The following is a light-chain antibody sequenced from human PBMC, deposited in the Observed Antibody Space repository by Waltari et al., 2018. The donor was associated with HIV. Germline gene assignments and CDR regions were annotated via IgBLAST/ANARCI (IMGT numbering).Light chain of an antibody. CDR2: EGR. J-gene: IGLJ2*01. Sequence: NFMLTQPHSVSESPGKTVTISCTGSSGSIASNYVQWYQQRPGSAPATVIYEGRQSPSGVPYLFSGSIDSSSQSASLTLSGLKTEEEADYYCQSYDTSSHVVFGGGTKLTVL. V-gene: IGLV6-57*02. CDR3: QSYDTSSHVV. CDR1: SGSIASNY.